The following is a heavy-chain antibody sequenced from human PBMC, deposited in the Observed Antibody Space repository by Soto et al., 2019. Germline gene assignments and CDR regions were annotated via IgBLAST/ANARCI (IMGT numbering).Heavy chain of an antibody. D-gene: IGHD6-19*01. J-gene: IGHJ4*02. CDR3: ARTYSSGWYGNFDY. Sequence: SETLSLTCTVSGGSISSYYWSWIRQPPGKGLEWIGYIYYSGSTNYNPSLKSRVTISVDTSKSQFSLKLSSVTAADTVVYYCARTYSSGWYGNFDYWGQGTLVTVSS. V-gene: IGHV4-59*08. CDR2: IYYSGST. CDR1: GGSISSYY.